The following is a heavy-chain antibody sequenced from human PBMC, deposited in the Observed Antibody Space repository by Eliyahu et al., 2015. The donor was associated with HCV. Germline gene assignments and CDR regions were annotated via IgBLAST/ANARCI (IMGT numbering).Heavy chain of an antibody. V-gene: IGHV1-46*01. Sequence: QVQLVQSGAEVKKPGASVKVSCKASGYTFTSYYMHWVRQAPGQGLEWMGIINPSGGSTSYAQKFQGRVTMTRDTSTSTVYMELSSLRSEDTAVYYCARKRADGYNTYYYYYGMDVWGQGTTVTVSS. D-gene: IGHD5-24*01. CDR1: GYTFTSYY. CDR2: INPSGGST. CDR3: ARKRADGYNTYYYYYGMDV. J-gene: IGHJ6*02.